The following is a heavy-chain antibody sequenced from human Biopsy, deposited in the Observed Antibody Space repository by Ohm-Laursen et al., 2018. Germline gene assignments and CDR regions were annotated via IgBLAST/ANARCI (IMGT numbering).Heavy chain of an antibody. D-gene: IGHD3-3*01. CDR3: ARTPRDSFWSGSYKRGLWFDP. CDR1: GGSIISYY. CDR2: VYNGGIT. Sequence: SDTLSLTCSVSGGSIISYYWTWIRQPPGKGLEWNGHVYNGGITNYNPSPKSRVTISKDTSKNQFSLQVNSVTAADTAVYYCARTPRDSFWSGSYKRGLWFDPWGQGTLVIVSS. J-gene: IGHJ5*02. V-gene: IGHV4-59*07.